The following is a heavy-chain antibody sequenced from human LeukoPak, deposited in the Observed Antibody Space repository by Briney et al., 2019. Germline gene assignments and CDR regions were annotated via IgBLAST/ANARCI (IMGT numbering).Heavy chain of an antibody. Sequence: GGSLRLSCAASGFTFSSYAMSWVRQAPGKGLEWVSGISGGGGTTYYADSVKGRFTISRDNSKNTLYLQMNTQRAEDTAVYYCSIRPSMTTVTTALDYWGQGTLVTVSS. D-gene: IGHD4-11*01. V-gene: IGHV3-23*01. CDR2: ISGGGGTT. CDR3: SIRPSMTTVTTALDY. J-gene: IGHJ4*02. CDR1: GFTFSSYA.